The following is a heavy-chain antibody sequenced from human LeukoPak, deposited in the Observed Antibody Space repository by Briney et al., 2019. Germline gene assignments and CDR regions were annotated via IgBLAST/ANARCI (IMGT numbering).Heavy chain of an antibody. J-gene: IGHJ5*02. D-gene: IGHD4-17*01. CDR1: GGSISSGGYY. Sequence: PSQTLSLTCTVSGGSISSGGYYWSWIRQPPGKGLEWIGYIYHSGSTYYNPSLKSRVTISVDTSKNQFSLKLSSVTAADTAVYYCARGEHYGDRADPWGQGTLVTVSS. CDR2: IYHSGST. CDR3: ARGEHYGDRADP. V-gene: IGHV4-30-2*05.